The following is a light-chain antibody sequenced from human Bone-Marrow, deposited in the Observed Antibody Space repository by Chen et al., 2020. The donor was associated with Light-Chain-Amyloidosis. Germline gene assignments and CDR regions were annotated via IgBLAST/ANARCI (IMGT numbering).Light chain of an antibody. CDR1: NIGSTS. J-gene: IGLJ3*02. Sequence: SYVLTQPSSVSVAPGQTATLPCGGNNIGSTSVHWYQQTPGQAPLLVVYDDSDRPSGIPERLSGSTSGNTATPTISRVEAGDAADYYCQVWDRSSDRPVFGGGTKLTVL. CDR2: DDS. V-gene: IGLV3-21*02. CDR3: QVWDRSSDRPV.